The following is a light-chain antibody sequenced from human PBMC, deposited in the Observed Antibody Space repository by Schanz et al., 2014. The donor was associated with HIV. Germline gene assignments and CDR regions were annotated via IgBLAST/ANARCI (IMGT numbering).Light chain of an antibody. CDR2: SDD. CDR3: AAWDDTLNGPL. V-gene: IGLV1-44*01. Sequence: QSVLTQPPSVSGAPGQRVTISCTGSRSNIGAGYAVHWYQQLPGTAPKLLIYSDDQRPSGVPDRFSGSKSGTSASLAIRGLQSEDEGDYYCAAWDDTLNGPLFGGGTKLTVL. CDR1: RSNIGAGYA. J-gene: IGLJ2*01.